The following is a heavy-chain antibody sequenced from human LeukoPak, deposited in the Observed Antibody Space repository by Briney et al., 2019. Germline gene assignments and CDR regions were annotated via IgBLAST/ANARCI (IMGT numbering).Heavy chain of an antibody. V-gene: IGHV4-39*01. J-gene: IGHJ5*02. Sequence: SETLSLTCTVSGGSVSSRTYYWGWIRQPPGKGLEWIRSLHYSGNTFYSPSLRSRVTLSVDTSKNQFSLKLSSVTAADTAIYYCARQIIGIVATYPALDWFDPWGQGTLVTVSS. CDR1: GGSVSSRTYY. CDR3: ARQIIGIVATYPALDWFDP. CDR2: LHYSGNT. D-gene: IGHD5-12*01.